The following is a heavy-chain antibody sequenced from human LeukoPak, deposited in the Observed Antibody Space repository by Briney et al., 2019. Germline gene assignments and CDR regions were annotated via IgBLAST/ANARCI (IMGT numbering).Heavy chain of an antibody. CDR3: ARGEQLWLPNFNY. Sequence: SETLSLTXAVYGGSFSGYYWSWIRQPPGKGLEWIGEINHSGSTNYNPSLKSRVTISVGTSKNQFSLKLSSVTAADTAVYYCARGEQLWLPNFNYWGQGTLVTVSS. CDR1: GGSFSGYY. CDR2: INHSGST. V-gene: IGHV4-34*01. D-gene: IGHD5-18*01. J-gene: IGHJ4*02.